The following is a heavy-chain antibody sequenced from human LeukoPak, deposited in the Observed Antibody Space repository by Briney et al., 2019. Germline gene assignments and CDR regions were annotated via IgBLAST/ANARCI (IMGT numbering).Heavy chain of an antibody. Sequence: GGSLRLSCAASGFTFSGYALSWVRQAPGKGLEWVSSVSDSGGSTYYADSVKGRFTISRDNSKNTLYLQMNSLRAEDTAVYYCAKGDGYNYDNWFDPWGQCTLVTVSS. CDR3: AKGDGYNYDNWFDP. CDR2: VSDSGGST. J-gene: IGHJ5*02. V-gene: IGHV3-23*01. CDR1: GFTFSGYA. D-gene: IGHD5-24*01.